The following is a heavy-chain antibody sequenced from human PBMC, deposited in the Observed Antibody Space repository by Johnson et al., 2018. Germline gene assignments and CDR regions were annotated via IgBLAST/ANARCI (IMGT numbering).Heavy chain of an antibody. V-gene: IGHV3-30*03. CDR3: ARGDMVVVVVAREYFQH. CDR1: GFTFTNYG. D-gene: IGHD2-15*01. Sequence: QVQLVESGGGVVQPGRSLRLSCAASGFTFTNYGMHWVRQAPGKGLEWVALISYDGTNKYYADSVKGRFTISRDNSKNTLYLQRNSRGAEDPAVYYCARGDMVVVVVAREYFQHWGQGTLVTVSS. CDR2: ISYDGTNK. J-gene: IGHJ1*01.